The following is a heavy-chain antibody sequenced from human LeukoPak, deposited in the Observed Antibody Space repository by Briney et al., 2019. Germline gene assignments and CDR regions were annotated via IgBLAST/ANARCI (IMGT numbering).Heavy chain of an antibody. CDR1: GGSISSGGYS. CDR2: IYHSGST. CDR3: ARGHWLLGSGMDV. V-gene: IGHV4-30-2*01. J-gene: IGHJ6*02. Sequence: SETLSLTCAVSGGSISSGGYSWSWIRQPPGKGLEWIGYIYHSGSTYYNPSLKSRVTTSVDRSKNQFSLKLSSVTAADTAVYYCARGHWLLGSGMDVWGQGTTVTVSS. D-gene: IGHD3-22*01.